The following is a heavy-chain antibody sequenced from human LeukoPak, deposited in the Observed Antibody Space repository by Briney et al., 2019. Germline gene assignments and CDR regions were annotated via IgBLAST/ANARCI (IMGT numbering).Heavy chain of an antibody. V-gene: IGHV3-23*01. CDR1: GFTFSSYA. CDR2: NSGSGGSR. D-gene: IGHD5-18*01. CDR3: ARDELSDTNGHSYGTNFDH. J-gene: IGHJ4*02. Sequence: PGGSLRLSCAASGFTFSSYAMSWVRQAQGKGLEWVPSNSGSGGSRYYGDSVKGRFTVFRDNSRNTLYLQMNSLRAEDTAVYYCARDELSDTNGHSYGTNFDHWGQGTLVTVSS.